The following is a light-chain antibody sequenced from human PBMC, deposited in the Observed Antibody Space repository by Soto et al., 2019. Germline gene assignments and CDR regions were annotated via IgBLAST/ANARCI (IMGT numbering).Light chain of an antibody. CDR2: EVS. CDR1: SSDVGGYNY. CDR3: SSYAGSNNLV. J-gene: IGLJ3*02. V-gene: IGLV2-8*01. Sequence: QSALTQPPSASGSLGQSVTISCTGTSSDVGGYNYVSWYQQHPGKAPKLMISEVSKRPSGVPDRFSGSKSGNTASLTVSGLQAEDEADCYCSSYAGSNNLVFGGGTKVTVL.